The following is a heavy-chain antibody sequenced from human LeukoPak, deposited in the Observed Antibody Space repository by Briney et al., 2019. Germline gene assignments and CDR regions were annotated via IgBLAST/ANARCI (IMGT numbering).Heavy chain of an antibody. V-gene: IGHV3-9*03. CDR1: GFTFDDYA. CDR3: PKGGGMGWLQQYYFDY. Sequence: GGSLRLSCAASGFTFDDYAMHWVRQAPGKGLEWVSGISWNSGNKVYADSVKGRFTISRDNAKNSLFLQMNSLRAEDMAFYYCPKGGGMGWLQQYYFDYWGQGTLVTVSS. CDR2: ISWNSGNK. J-gene: IGHJ4*02. D-gene: IGHD5-24*01.